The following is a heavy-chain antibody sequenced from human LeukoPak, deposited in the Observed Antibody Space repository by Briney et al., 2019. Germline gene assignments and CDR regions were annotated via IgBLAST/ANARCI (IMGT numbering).Heavy chain of an antibody. J-gene: IGHJ3*02. CDR2: IYYSGST. Sequence: SETLSLTCTVSGGSISSYYWSWIRQPPGKGLEWIGYIYYSGSTNYNPSLKSRVTISVDTSKNQFSLKLSSVTAADTAVYYCARSPKDYYDSSGYYAFDIWGQGTMVTVSS. CDR1: GGSISSYY. D-gene: IGHD3-22*01. CDR3: ARSPKDYYDSSGYYAFDI. V-gene: IGHV4-59*08.